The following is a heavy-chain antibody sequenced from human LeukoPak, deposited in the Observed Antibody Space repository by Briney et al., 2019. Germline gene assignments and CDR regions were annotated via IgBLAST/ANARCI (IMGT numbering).Heavy chain of an antibody. Sequence: GGSLRLSCAASGFIVSSNYMSWVRQAPGKGLEWVSVIYNGGITYADSVKGRFTISRDTSKNTVSLQLSTLRAEDTAVYYCARDLGYSSDYWGQGTLVTVSS. CDR1: GFIVSSNY. V-gene: IGHV3-66*01. CDR3: ARDLGYSSDY. J-gene: IGHJ4*02. CDR2: IYNGGIT. D-gene: IGHD6-13*01.